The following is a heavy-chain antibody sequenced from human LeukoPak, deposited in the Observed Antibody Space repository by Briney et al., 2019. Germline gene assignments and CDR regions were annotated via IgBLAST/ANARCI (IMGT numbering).Heavy chain of an antibody. CDR1: GDSISGSDYY. CDR3: ARGNSAYYDFWSGTKELLDY. Sequence: SETLSLTCIVSGDSISGSDYYWGWIRQTPGKGLEWIGSIYSSGNTFYNPSFQSRVTVSVDTSKNQFSLKLSSVTAADTAVYYCARGNSAYYDFWSGTKELLDYWGQGTLVTVSS. V-gene: IGHV4-39*07. D-gene: IGHD3-3*01. CDR2: IYSSGNT. J-gene: IGHJ4*02.